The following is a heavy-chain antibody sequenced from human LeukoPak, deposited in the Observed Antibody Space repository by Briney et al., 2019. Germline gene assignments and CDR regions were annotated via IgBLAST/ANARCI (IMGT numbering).Heavy chain of an antibody. Sequence: GASLKVSCKASGYTFTGYYLHWVRQAPGQGLEWMGWINPSSGGAKYAQNFQGRVIITTDTSISTAYMELSSLRSDDTAVYYCARSSPPTYYHFYYYIDVWGKGSTVTVSS. CDR2: INPSSGGA. D-gene: IGHD6-13*01. CDR1: GYTFTGYY. CDR3: ARSSPPTYYHFYYYIDV. J-gene: IGHJ6*03. V-gene: IGHV1-2*02.